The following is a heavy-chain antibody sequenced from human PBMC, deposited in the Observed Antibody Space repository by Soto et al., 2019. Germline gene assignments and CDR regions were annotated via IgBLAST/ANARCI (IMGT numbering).Heavy chain of an antibody. V-gene: IGHV1-8*01. D-gene: IGHD5-18*01. J-gene: IGHJ6*02. CDR3: ARRGYSYGYGYYYYGMDV. CDR2: MNPNSGNT. CDR1: GYTFTSYD. Sequence: ASVKVSCKASGYTFTSYDINWVRQATGQGLEWMGWMNPNSGNTGYAQKFQGRVTMTRNTSISTAYMELSSLRSEDTAVYYCARRGYSYGYGYYYYGMDVWGQGTTVTSP.